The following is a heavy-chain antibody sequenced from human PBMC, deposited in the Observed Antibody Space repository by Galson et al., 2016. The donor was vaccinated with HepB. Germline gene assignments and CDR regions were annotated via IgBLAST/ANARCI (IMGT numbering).Heavy chain of an antibody. CDR2: ISFDGSYK. Sequence: SLRLSCAASGFTFSTYGMDWVRQAPGKGLEWVAVISFDGSYKYYADSVKGRFTISRDNSKNTLYLQMNSLRAEDTAVYYCAKDAGLIWSGGYLDYWGQGTLVTVSS. J-gene: IGHJ4*02. V-gene: IGHV3-30*18. CDR1: GFTFSTYG. D-gene: IGHD3-3*01. CDR3: AKDAGLIWSGGYLDY.